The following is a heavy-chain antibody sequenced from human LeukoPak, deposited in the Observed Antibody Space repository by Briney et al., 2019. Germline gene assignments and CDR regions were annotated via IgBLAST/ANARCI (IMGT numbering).Heavy chain of an antibody. CDR2: IWYDGSNR. D-gene: IGHD3-3*01. V-gene: IGHV3-33*01. J-gene: IGHJ6*02. CDR3: ARDFSAHYYYYGTDL. Sequence: GGSLRLSCAASGFTFSSYGMHWVRQAPGKGLEWVAVIWYDGSNRYYADSVKGRFTISRDNSKNTLYLQMNSLRAEDTAVYYCARDFSAHYYYYGTDLWGQGTTVTVSS. CDR1: GFTFSSYG.